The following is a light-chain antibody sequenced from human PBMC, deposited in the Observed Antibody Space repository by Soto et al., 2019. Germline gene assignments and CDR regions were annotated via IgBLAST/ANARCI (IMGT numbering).Light chain of an antibody. CDR2: NVS. Sequence: DVVLTQSPLSLPVTLGQPASISCRSSQSLVYSDGNTYLRWIQQRPGQSPRRLIYNVSIRDSGVPDMIISSGAGADVTLKIIRVEDEDVVIYYCMQGTHWPPYTFGQGTKLEIK. J-gene: IGKJ2*01. V-gene: IGKV2-30*01. CDR1: QSLVYSDGNTY. CDR3: MQGTHWPPYT.